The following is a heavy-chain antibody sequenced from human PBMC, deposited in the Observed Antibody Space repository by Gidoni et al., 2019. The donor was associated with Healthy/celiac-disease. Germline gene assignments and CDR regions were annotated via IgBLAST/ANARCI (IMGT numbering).Heavy chain of an antibody. V-gene: IGHV4-30-2*01. CDR3: AREGGCSGGSCYYYFDY. J-gene: IGHJ4*02. CDR1: GGSTSSGGYS. D-gene: IGHD2-15*01. Sequence: QLQLQESGSGLVTPSQPLSLTCAVSGGSTSSGGYSWRWIRQPPGKGLEWIGYIYHSGSTYYNPSLKSRVTISVDRSKNQFSLKLSSVTAADTAMYYCAREGGCSGGSCYYYFDYWGQGTLVTVSS. CDR2: IYHSGST.